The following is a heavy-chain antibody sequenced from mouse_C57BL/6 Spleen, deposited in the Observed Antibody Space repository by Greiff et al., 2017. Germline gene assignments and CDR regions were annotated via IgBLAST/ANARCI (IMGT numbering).Heavy chain of an antibody. J-gene: IGHJ2*01. CDR1: GYTFTDYY. Sequence: QVQLQESGPELVKPGASVKISCKASGYTFTDYYINWVKQRPGKGLEWIGWIFPGSGSTYYNEKVKGKATLTVDNSSITAYMLSSSLTSVDSAVYVCARGGYNSSSYYFDDWGQGTTLTFSS. V-gene: IGHV1-75*01. CDR2: IFPGSGST. CDR3: ARGGYNSSSYYFDD. D-gene: IGHD2-12*01.